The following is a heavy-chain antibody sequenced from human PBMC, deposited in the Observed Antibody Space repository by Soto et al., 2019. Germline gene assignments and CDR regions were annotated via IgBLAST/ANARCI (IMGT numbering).Heavy chain of an antibody. CDR1: GGAISNDNW. Sequence: SDTLSLTCSVSGGAISNDNWWGWVRQSPGKGLEWIAEIYHSGNTHYNPSLKSRVTISVDKSKNQFSLNLSSVTAADTAAYYYATHLRKSLQVWGQGTRVTVSS. J-gene: IGHJ4*02. V-gene: IGHV4-4*02. CDR3: ATHLRKSLQV. CDR2: IYHSGNT. D-gene: IGHD4-4*01.